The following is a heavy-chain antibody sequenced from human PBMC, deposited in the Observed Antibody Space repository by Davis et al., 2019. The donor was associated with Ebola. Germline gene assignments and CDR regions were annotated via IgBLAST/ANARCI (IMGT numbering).Heavy chain of an antibody. V-gene: IGHV2-5*02. D-gene: IGHD5-18*01. Sequence: SGSTLVKPTQTVTLTSTFSGFSLITSGVGVGWIRQPPGKALEWLALIYWDDDKRYTPSLKSRLTITKDIFKNQVVLTMTKMDPADTATYYCAHRGDTAMVHFDSWGQGALVTVSS. CDR2: IYWDDDK. J-gene: IGHJ4*02. CDR1: GFSLITSGVG. CDR3: AHRGDTAMVHFDS.